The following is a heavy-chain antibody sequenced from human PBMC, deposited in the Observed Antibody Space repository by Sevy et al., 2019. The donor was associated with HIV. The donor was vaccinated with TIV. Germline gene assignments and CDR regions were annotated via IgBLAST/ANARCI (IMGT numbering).Heavy chain of an antibody. CDR1: EFIFDDYA. Sequence: LRLSCAASEFIFDDYAMHWVRQVPGRGLQWVSGISWNSGAIDYADSVKGRFTMSRDNAKNSPYLQMNNLRLEDTALYYCAKDRGYSYSSIDFWGQGTLVTVSS. J-gene: IGHJ4*02. CDR2: ISWNSGAI. D-gene: IGHD5-18*01. V-gene: IGHV3-9*01. CDR3: AKDRGYSYSSIDF.